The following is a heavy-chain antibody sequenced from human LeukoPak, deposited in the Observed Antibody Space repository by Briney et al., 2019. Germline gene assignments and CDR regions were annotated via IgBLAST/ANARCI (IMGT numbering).Heavy chain of an antibody. Sequence: SETLSLTCTVSGGSISSYYWSWIRQPPGKGLEWIVDIYYSGSTNYNPSLKSRVTISVDTSKNQFSLKLSSVTAADTAVYYCARDATYGDYPENWFDPWGQGTLVTVSS. V-gene: IGHV4-59*01. CDR3: ARDATYGDYPENWFDP. J-gene: IGHJ5*02. CDR2: IYYSGST. CDR1: GGSISSYY. D-gene: IGHD4-17*01.